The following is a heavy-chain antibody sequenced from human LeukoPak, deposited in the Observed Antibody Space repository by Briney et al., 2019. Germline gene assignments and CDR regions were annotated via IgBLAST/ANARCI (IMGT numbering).Heavy chain of an antibody. D-gene: IGHD3-10*01. CDR2: ISGSRTST. V-gene: IGHV3-23*01. CDR1: GFTFNSHA. Sequence: GGSLRLSCAASGFTFNSHAMSWVRQAPGKGLEWVSLISGSRTSTYYADSVKGRFTISRDNSKNTLYLQLNSLRAEDTAIYYCAKDTTGEFGPDYWGQGTLVTVSS. CDR3: AKDTTGEFGPDY. J-gene: IGHJ4*02.